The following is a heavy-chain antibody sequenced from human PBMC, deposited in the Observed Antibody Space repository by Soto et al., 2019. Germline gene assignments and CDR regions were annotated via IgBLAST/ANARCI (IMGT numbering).Heavy chain of an antibody. CDR1: GLNFNDAW. CDR3: AYTGFHTLWLDP. Sequence: PVGSLRLCCVVSGLNFNDAWMSWVRQAPGKGLEWVGRIISRNGGGTTDYAAPVKGRFAISRDDSRNTVYLQMNSLKKEDTGVYYCAYTGFHTLWLDPWAQGSLVTVSS. CDR2: IISRNGGGTT. V-gene: IGHV3-15*01. J-gene: IGHJ5*02.